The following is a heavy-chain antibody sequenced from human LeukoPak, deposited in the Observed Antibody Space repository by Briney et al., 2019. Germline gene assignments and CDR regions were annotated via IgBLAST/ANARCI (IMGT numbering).Heavy chain of an antibody. Sequence: PGGSLRLSCAASGFTFSSFVMHWVRQAPGEGLEWVAYIGYSGSDIYYADSVKGRFTISRDNSKNTVHLQLSSLRAADTALYSCARDLTERKYYIAFWGQGTLVTVSS. CDR3: ARDLTERKYYIAF. D-gene: IGHD2-8*02. V-gene: IGHV3-30*02. CDR2: IGYSGSDI. CDR1: GFTFSSFV. J-gene: IGHJ4*02.